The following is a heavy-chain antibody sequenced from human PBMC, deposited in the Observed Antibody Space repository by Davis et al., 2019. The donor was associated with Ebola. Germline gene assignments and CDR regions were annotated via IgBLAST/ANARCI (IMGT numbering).Heavy chain of an antibody. D-gene: IGHD4-17*01. CDR1: VITFSSYA. J-gene: IGHJ5*02. CDR3: ARHTDKGFDP. V-gene: IGHV4-59*08. Sequence: ESLKISCTDSVITFSSYAMTWVRQPPGKGLEWIGYIYYSGSTNYNPSLKSRVTISVDTSKNQFSLKLSSVTAADTAVYYCARHTDKGFDPWGQGTLVTVSS. CDR2: IYYSGST.